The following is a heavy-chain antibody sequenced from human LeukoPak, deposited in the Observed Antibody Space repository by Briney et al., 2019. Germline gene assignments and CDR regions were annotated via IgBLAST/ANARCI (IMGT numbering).Heavy chain of an antibody. V-gene: IGHV4-34*01. J-gene: IGHJ6*02. CDR2: INHSGST. Sequence: SETLSLTCAVYGGSFSGYYWSWIRQPPGKGLEWIGEINHSGSTNYNPSLKSRVTISVDTSKNQFSLKLSSVTAADTAVYYCARKPATVTGYGMDVWGQGPTVTVSS. CDR3: ARKPATVTGYGMDV. D-gene: IGHD4-11*01. CDR1: GGSFSGYY.